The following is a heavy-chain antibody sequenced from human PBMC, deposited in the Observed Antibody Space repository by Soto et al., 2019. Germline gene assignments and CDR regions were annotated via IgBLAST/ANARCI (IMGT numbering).Heavy chain of an antibody. CDR2: INWSGEMI. V-gene: IGHV3-9*01. CDR1: GFKFDDYA. Sequence: EVQLVESGGAMVHPGGSLRLACVASGFKFDDYAIHWVRQVAGKGLEWVSAINWSGEMIAYADSVKGRSTISRDNAKNYVSLQINSLRPEDAALYCCERARIGRFYAIDVWGQGTTVTVSS. J-gene: IGHJ6*02. CDR3: ERARIGRFYAIDV. D-gene: IGHD2-15*01.